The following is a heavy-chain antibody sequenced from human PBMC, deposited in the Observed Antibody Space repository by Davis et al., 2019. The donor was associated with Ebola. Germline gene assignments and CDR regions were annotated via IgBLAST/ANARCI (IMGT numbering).Heavy chain of an antibody. Sequence: PGGSLRLSCAASGFMFSTYAMHWVRQAPGKGPEWVAVISKDGSNEDYADSVRGRFTISRDKSKSTLFLQMDSLRPEDTAVYYCLAGTNYWGQGTQVIVSS. CDR1: GFMFSTYA. D-gene: IGHD6-19*01. J-gene: IGHJ4*02. CDR2: ISKDGSNE. CDR3: LAGTNY. V-gene: IGHV3-30*04.